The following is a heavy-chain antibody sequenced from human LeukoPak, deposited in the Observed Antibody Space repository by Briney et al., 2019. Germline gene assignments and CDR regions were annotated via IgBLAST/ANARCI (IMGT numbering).Heavy chain of an antibody. Sequence: SSETLSLTCTVSGGSISSGSYYWSWIRQPAGKGLEWIGRIYTSGSTNYNPSLKSRVTISVDTSKNQFSLKLSSVTAADTAVYYCARDADIVVVPAAMSDYYYYYYMDVWGKGTTVTVSS. CDR1: GGSISSGSYY. J-gene: IGHJ6*03. CDR3: ARDADIVVVPAAMSDYYYYYYMDV. V-gene: IGHV4-61*02. CDR2: IYTSGST. D-gene: IGHD2-2*01.